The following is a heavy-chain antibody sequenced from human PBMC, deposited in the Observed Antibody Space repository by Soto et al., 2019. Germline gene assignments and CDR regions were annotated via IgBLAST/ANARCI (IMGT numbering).Heavy chain of an antibody. V-gene: IGHV3-33*01. D-gene: IGHD5-18*01. CDR2: IWYDVSNK. J-gene: IGHJ4*02. Sequence: GFLGLYFAAPGFTFSSYCMHWVRQAPGKGLEWVAVIWYDVSNKYYADSVKGRFTISRDNSKNTLYLQMNSLRAEDTAVYYCAREYQHTAMVAAKWASDYCGQGTLVTVSS. CDR1: GFTFSSYC. CDR3: AREYQHTAMVAAKWASDY.